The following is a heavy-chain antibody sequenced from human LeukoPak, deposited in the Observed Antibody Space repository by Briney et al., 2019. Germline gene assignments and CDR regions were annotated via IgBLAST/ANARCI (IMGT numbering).Heavy chain of an antibody. CDR3: ARCYGSGRWALDI. D-gene: IGHD3-10*01. V-gene: IGHV3-7*01. CDR1: GFTFSSYW. Sequence: PGGSLRLSCTASGFTFSSYWMSWVRQAPGKGLEWVANIKQDGSEKYYVDSVKGRFTISRDNAKNLLYLQMNSLRAEDTAVYYCARCYGSGRWALDIWGQGTMVTVSS. CDR2: IKQDGSEK. J-gene: IGHJ3*02.